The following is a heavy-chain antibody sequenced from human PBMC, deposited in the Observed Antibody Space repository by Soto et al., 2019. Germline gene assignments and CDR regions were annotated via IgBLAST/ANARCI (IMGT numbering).Heavy chain of an antibody. Sequence: SVKVSCKASGGTFSSYAISWVRQAPGQGLEWMGGIIPIFGTANYAQKFQGRATITADESTSTAYMELSSLRSEYTAVYYCAREGGEYYFDYWGQGTLVTVSS. CDR1: GGTFSSYA. CDR3: AREGGEYYFDY. D-gene: IGHD3-16*01. J-gene: IGHJ4*02. V-gene: IGHV1-69*13. CDR2: IIPIFGTA.